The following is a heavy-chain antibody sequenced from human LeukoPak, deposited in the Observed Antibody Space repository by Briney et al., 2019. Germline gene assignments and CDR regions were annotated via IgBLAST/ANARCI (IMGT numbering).Heavy chain of an antibody. CDR1: GFTFSSYA. D-gene: IGHD3-9*01. Sequence: GGSLRLSCAASGFTFSSYAMSWVRQAPGKGLEWVSAISGSGGSTYYADSVKGRFTISRDNSKNTLYLQMNSLRAEDTAVYYCAKDGESEYYDILTGFFDYWGQGTLVTVSS. J-gene: IGHJ4*02. CDR2: ISGSGGST. V-gene: IGHV3-23*01. CDR3: AKDGESEYYDILTGFFDY.